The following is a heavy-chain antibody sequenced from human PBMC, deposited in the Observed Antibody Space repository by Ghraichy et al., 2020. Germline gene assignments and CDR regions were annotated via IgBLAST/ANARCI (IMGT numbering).Heavy chain of an antibody. CDR1: GFTFSNYW. CDR2: IKQDESEK. D-gene: IGHD3/OR15-3a*01. J-gene: IGHJ1*01. V-gene: IGHV3-7*03. Sequence: SCAASGFTFSNYWMSWVRQTPGKGLEWVANIKQDESEKYSMDSVKGRFTISRDNAKNSLYLQMNSLRAEDTAVYYCARGTVSESDEKSYFENWGQGTLVTVSS. CDR3: ARGTVSESDEKSYFEN.